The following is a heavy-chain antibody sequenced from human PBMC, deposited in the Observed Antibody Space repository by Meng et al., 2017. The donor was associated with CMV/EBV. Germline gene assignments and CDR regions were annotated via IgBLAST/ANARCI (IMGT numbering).Heavy chain of an antibody. CDR3: ASAGDITGTGRDYYYYYGMDV. CDR1: GGTFSSYA. Sequence: SVKVSCKASGGTFSSYAISWVRQAPGQGLEWMGGIIPILGIANYAQKFQGRVTITADKSTSTAYMELSSLRSEGTAVYYCASAGDITGTGRDYYYYYGMDVWGQGTTVTVSS. J-gene: IGHJ6*02. V-gene: IGHV1-69*10. D-gene: IGHD1-7*01. CDR2: IIPILGIA.